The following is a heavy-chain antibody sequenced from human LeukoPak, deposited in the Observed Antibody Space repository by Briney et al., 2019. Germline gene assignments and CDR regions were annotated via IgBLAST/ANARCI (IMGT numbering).Heavy chain of an antibody. V-gene: IGHV3-33*08. CDR2: IWYDGSNK. CDR1: GFNCNSHA. Sequence: PGGSLRLSCAASGFNCNSHAMNWVRQAPGKGLEWVAVIWYDGSNKYYADSVKGRFTISRDNSKNTLYLQMNSLRAEDTAVYYCARQDATTTPGGYFDYWGQGTLVTVSS. CDR3: ARQDATTTPGGYFDY. D-gene: IGHD4-17*01. J-gene: IGHJ4*02.